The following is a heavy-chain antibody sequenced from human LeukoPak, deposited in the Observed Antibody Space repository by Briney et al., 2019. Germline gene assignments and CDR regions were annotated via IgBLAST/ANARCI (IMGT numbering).Heavy chain of an antibody. J-gene: IGHJ4*02. V-gene: IGHV3-7*01. CDR3: ATSRTFDY. CDR1: GLTFNSYW. Sequence: PGGSLRLSCAASGLTFNSYWMNWVRQAPGKGLEWVANIKQGGSEKYYVDSVKGGFTVSRDNAENSLYLQMNSLRAEDTAVYYCATSRTFDYWGQGTLVTVSS. D-gene: IGHD1-7*01. CDR2: IKQGGSEK.